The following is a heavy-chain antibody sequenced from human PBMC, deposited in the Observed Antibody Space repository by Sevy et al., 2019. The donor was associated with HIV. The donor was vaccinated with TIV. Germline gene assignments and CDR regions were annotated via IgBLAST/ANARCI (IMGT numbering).Heavy chain of an antibody. J-gene: IGHJ6*02. CDR3: TRVEGAADWGMDV. V-gene: IGHV3-49*04. Sequence: GGSLRLSCRASGFTFDDYTMSWVRQAPGKGLEWVAFIRSNAYGGSTEYAASVKGIFTISRDESKSIAYLQMNSLKTDDTSGDYGTRVEGAADWGMDVWGQGTTVTVSS. D-gene: IGHD1-26*01. CDR1: GFTFDDYT. CDR2: IRSNAYGGST.